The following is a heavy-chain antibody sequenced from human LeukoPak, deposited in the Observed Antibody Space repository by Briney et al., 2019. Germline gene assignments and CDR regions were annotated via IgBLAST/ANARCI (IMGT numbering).Heavy chain of an antibody. CDR3: ARGCGRAHCPYFFDY. D-gene: IGHD2-21*01. J-gene: IGHJ4*02. Sequence: GGSLRLSCAASGFTFTSYAMHWVRQAPGKGLEWVAVISYDGSNKYYADSVKGRFTISRDNSKNTLYLQMNSLRAEDTAVYYCARGCGRAHCPYFFDYWGQGTLVPVSS. CDR1: GFTFTSYA. V-gene: IGHV3-30*04. CDR2: ISYDGSNK.